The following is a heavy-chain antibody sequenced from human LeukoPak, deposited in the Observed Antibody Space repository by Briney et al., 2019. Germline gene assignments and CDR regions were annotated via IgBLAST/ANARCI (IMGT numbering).Heavy chain of an antibody. CDR3: AKESLRGHSYGFDN. J-gene: IGHJ4*02. CDR2: SRNKANSYST. D-gene: IGHD5-18*01. CDR1: GFTFSDHY. V-gene: IGHV3-72*01. Sequence: GGSLRLSCAASGFTFSDHYMDWVRQAPGKGLEWVGRSRNKANSYSTTYGKSVKGRFTISRDDSENSLYLQMNSLRAGDTALYYCAKESLRGHSYGFDNWGQGTLVTVSS.